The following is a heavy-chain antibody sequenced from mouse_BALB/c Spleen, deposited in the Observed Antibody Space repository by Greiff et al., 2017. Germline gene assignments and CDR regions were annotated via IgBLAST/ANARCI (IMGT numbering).Heavy chain of an antibody. Sequence: VQLVESGPGLVAPSQSLSITCTVSGFSLTSYGVHWVRQPPGKGLEWLGVIWAGGSTNYNSALMSRLSISKDNSKSQVFLKMNSLQTDDTAMYYCARAPYYGYDNYAMDYWGQGTSVTVSS. D-gene: IGHD2-9*01. J-gene: IGHJ4*01. CDR2: IWAGGST. CDR1: GFSLTSYG. V-gene: IGHV2-9*02. CDR3: ARAPYYGYDNYAMDY.